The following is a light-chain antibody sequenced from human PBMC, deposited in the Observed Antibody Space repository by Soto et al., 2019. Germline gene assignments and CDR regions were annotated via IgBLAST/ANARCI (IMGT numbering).Light chain of an antibody. Sequence: QSVLTQPPSASGTPGQRVTISCSGSSSNIGSNFVYWYQQRPGTAPRLLIYGNNQRPSGVPDRFSGSKSGTSASLAISGLRAQDEASYFCASWDDTLSSPVFGGGTKLTVL. CDR1: SSNIGSNF. V-gene: IGLV1-47*02. CDR2: GNN. J-gene: IGLJ3*02. CDR3: ASWDDTLSSPV.